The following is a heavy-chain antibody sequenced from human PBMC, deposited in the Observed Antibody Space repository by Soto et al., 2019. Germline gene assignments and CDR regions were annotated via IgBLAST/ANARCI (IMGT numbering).Heavy chain of an antibody. CDR1: GGSISSYY. V-gene: IGHV4-59*01. CDR2: IYYSGST. Sequence: SETLSLTCTVSGGSISSYYWSWIRQPPGKGLEWIGYIYYSGSTNYNPSLKSRVTISVDTSKNQFSLKLSSVTAADTAVYYCARVRPYDSSGYYDSTLDYWGQGTLVTVSS. J-gene: IGHJ4*02. CDR3: ARVRPYDSSGYYDSTLDY. D-gene: IGHD3-22*01.